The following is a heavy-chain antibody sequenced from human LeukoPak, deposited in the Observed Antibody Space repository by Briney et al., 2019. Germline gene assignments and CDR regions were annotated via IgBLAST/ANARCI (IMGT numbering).Heavy chain of an antibody. CDR2: IYYAGRT. J-gene: IGHJ2*01. D-gene: IGHD2-21*01. Sequence: SETLSLTCTVSGGSVSSSGYYWGWIRQPPGKGLEWIGTIYYAGRTYYNPSLKSRVTISVDTSKNQFSLNLSSVTAADTTVYYCARHRDGYRLDLDLWGRGTLVTVSS. CDR1: GGSVSSSGYY. V-gene: IGHV4-39*01. CDR3: ARHRDGYRLDLDL.